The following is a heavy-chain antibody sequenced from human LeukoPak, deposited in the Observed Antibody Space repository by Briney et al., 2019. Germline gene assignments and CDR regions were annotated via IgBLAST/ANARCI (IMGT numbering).Heavy chain of an antibody. Sequence: GGSLRLSCAASGFTFSSFEMSWGRQAPGKGLEWVLAISGSGGSAYYADSVKGRFTISRDNSRNSLSLQMNSLRAEDTALYYCAKTGYSSGWYRIWDYWGQGTLVTVSS. J-gene: IGHJ4*02. CDR3: AKTGYSSGWYRIWDY. CDR2: ISGSGGSA. CDR1: GFTFSSFE. D-gene: IGHD6-19*01. V-gene: IGHV3-23*01.